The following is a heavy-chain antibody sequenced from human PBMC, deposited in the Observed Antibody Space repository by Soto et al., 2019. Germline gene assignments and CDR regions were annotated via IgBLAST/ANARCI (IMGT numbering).Heavy chain of an antibody. CDR1: GDSISNSY. V-gene: IGHV4-59*12. D-gene: IGHD2-21*01. CDR2: IYNSVST. CDR3: VRRGRTSNGDWFAL. J-gene: IGHJ1*01. Sequence: SETLSLTCSVSGDSISNSYWRWFRQPPGKGLEWIAFIYNSVSTNYNPSLKSRVTISVDTSKNQFSLSLRSVTAADTAVYFCVRRGRTSNGDWFALWGQGILVT.